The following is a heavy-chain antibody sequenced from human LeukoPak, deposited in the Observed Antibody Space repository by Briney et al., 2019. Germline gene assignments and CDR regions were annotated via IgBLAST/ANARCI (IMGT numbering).Heavy chain of an antibody. D-gene: IGHD6-13*01. CDR2: IHYTGST. CDR1: GGSIRSYY. J-gene: IGHJ4*02. V-gene: IGHV4-59*08. CDR3: ARGGSSWYDYFGY. Sequence: SETLSLTCTVSGGSIRSYYWSWIRQPPGKGLEWIGYIHYTGSTNYNPSLKSRVTISVDTSKNQFSLQLSSVTAEDTAVYYCARGGSSWYDYFGYWGQGTLVTVSS.